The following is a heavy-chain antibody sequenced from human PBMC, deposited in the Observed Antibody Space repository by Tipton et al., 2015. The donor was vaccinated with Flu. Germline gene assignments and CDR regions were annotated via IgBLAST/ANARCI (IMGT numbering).Heavy chain of an antibody. CDR1: GGSISNSDYF. CDR2: INDAGTA. Sequence: GLVKPSETLSLICSVSGGSISNSDYFWGWIRQPPGKGLEWIGAINDAGTAYYNPSLKNRATISVDTSNNQFSLRLTSVTAADTAVFYCTREPMNWGQGTLVGVAS. D-gene: IGHD3-22*01. CDR3: TREPMN. J-gene: IGHJ1*01. V-gene: IGHV4-39*07.